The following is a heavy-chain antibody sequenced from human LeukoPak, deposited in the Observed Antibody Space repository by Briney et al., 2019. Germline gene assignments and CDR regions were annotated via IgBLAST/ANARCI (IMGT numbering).Heavy chain of an antibody. CDR2: FDPEDAET. J-gene: IGHJ4*02. Sequence: ASVKVSCKVSGYTLTDLSIHWVRQAPGKGLEWTGGFDPEDAETIYAQKFQGRVTMTEDTSTDTAYMELSSLRSEDAAVYYCATGYLGIAAADLYYFDYWGQGTLVTVSS. CDR1: GYTLTDLS. D-gene: IGHD6-13*01. CDR3: ATGYLGIAAADLYYFDY. V-gene: IGHV1-24*01.